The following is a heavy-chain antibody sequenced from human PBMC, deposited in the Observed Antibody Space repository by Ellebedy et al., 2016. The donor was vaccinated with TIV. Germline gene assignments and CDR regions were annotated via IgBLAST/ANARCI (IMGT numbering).Heavy chain of an antibody. Sequence: GESLKISCAASGFSFDNYAMSWVRQAPGKGLEWVSTISESGSRTYDADSLRGRFTISRDNSRNTLYLQMNSLRAEDTAVYYRAKWPRGASPVLFYWGQGTLVTVSS. J-gene: IGHJ4*02. D-gene: IGHD1-26*01. CDR1: GFSFDNYA. CDR2: ISESGSRT. CDR3: AKWPRGASPVLFY. V-gene: IGHV3-23*01.